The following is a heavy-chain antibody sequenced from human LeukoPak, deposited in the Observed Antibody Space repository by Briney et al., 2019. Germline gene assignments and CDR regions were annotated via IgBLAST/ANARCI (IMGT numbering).Heavy chain of an antibody. CDR1: GYTFTSYD. J-gene: IGHJ4*02. CDR2: MNPNSGNT. V-gene: IGHV1-8*03. D-gene: IGHD3-9*01. CDR3: ARVDLLTGYYFFDY. Sequence: ASVTVSCKASGYTFTSYDINWVRQATGQGLEWMGWMNPNSGNTGYAQEFQGRVTITRNTSISTAYMELGSLGSDETAVYYCARVDLLTGYYFFDYWGQGTLVTVSS.